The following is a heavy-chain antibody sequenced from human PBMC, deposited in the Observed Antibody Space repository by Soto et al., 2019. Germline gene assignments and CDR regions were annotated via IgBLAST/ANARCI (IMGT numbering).Heavy chain of an antibody. CDR3: ARTTSSSGYSPFGP. CDR1: GYRFNNYW. Sequence: HGESLKISCKGSGYRFNNYWIGWVRQMPGKGLEWMAIIYPGDSDTRYSPSFQGQVTVSADKSISTAYLQWSSLKASDTAMYFCARTTSSSGYSPFGPWGQGTPVTVSS. J-gene: IGHJ5*02. V-gene: IGHV5-51*01. CDR2: IYPGDSDT. D-gene: IGHD6-6*01.